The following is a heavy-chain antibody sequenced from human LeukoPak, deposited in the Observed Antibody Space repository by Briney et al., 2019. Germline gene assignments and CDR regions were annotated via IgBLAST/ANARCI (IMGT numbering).Heavy chain of an antibody. V-gene: IGHV3-7*01. D-gene: IGHD6-13*01. CDR1: GFTFSSYW. CDR2: IKQDGSEK. CDR3: ATSASDDYYYYYYMDV. Sequence: QPGGSLRLSCAASGFTFSSYWMNWVRQAPGKGLEWVANIKQDGSEKYYLDSVKGRFTISRDNAKNSLYLQMNSLRAEDMAVYYCATSASDDYYYYYYMDVWGKGTTVTVSS. J-gene: IGHJ6*03.